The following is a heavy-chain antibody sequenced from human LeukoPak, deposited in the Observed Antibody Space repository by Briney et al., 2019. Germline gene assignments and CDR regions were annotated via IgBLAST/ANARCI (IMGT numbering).Heavy chain of an antibody. V-gene: IGHV3-23*01. D-gene: IGHD3-10*01. CDR2: MSSSDDGR. J-gene: IGHJ4*02. CDR1: GFSFSSYA. Sequence: GGSLRLSCATSGFSFSSYAMSWVRQAPGKGLEWVSAMSSSDDGRYYAASVRGRFTISRDTSRSTLYLQMNSLRAEDTAVYYCARDLLLYFGEVTMAFDYWGLGTLVTVSS. CDR3: ARDLLLYFGEVTMAFDY.